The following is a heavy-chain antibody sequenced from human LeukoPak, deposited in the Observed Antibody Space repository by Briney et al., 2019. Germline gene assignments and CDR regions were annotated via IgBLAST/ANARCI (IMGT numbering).Heavy chain of an antibody. J-gene: IGHJ5*02. Sequence: GASVTVSCKASGYTFTSYAMHWVRQAPGQRLEWMGWINAGNGNTKYSQEFQGRVTITRDTSASTAYMELSSLRSDDTAVYYCARANMVRGVGSFFDRNWFDPWGQGTLVTVSS. CDR1: GYTFTSYA. V-gene: IGHV1-3*01. CDR2: INAGNGNT. D-gene: IGHD3-10*01. CDR3: ARANMVRGVGSFFDRNWFDP.